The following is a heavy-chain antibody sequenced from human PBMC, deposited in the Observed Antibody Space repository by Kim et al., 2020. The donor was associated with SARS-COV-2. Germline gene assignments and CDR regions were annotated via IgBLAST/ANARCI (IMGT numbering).Heavy chain of an antibody. D-gene: IGHD3-16*01. V-gene: IGHV1-2*02. J-gene: IGHJ5*02. Sequence: ASVKVSCRAFGYTFTDYYVHWVRQAPGQGLEWMGWINPNSGGTNYAQRFQGRVTMTRDTSITTAYMDLSKLRSDDTAVYYCARSDPRGGNWFDPWGQGTL. CDR3: ARSDPRGGNWFDP. CDR1: GYTFTDYY. CDR2: INPNSGGT.